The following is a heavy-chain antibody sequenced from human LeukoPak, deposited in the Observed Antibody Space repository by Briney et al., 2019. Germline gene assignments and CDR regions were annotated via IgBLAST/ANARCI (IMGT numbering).Heavy chain of an antibody. J-gene: IGHJ6*03. D-gene: IGHD5-18*01. CDR1: GGSISSSSYY. CDR3: ARDTDPLWFREYYYMDV. CDR2: IYYSGST. V-gene: IGHV4-39*07. Sequence: SETLSLTCTVSGGSISSSSYYWGWIRQPPGKGLEWIGSIYYSGSTYYNPSLKSRVTISVDTSKNQFSLKLSSVTAADTAVYYCARDTDPLWFREYYYMDVWGKGTTVTVSS.